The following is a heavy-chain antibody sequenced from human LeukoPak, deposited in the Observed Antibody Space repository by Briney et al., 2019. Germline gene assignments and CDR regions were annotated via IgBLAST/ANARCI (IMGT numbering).Heavy chain of an antibody. Sequence: SETLSLTCTVSGGSISSSSYYWGWIRQPPGTGLEWIGSIYYSGSTYYNPSLKSRVTISVDTSKNQFSLKLSSVTAADTAVYYCARDLNVAATFDYWGQGTLVTVSS. CDR3: ARDLNVAATFDY. J-gene: IGHJ4*02. V-gene: IGHV4-39*07. CDR2: IYYSGST. D-gene: IGHD6-13*01. CDR1: GGSISSSSYY.